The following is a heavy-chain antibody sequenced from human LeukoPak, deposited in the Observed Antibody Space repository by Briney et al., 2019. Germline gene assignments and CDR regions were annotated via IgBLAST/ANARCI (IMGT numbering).Heavy chain of an antibody. CDR2: ISGSGGST. Sequence: GGSLRLSCAASGFTFSSYAMSWVRQAPGKGLERVSAISGSGGSTYYADSVKGRFTISRDDSKNTLYLQMNSLRAEDTAVYYCANLKATGDGDYWGQGTLVTVSS. CDR3: ANLKATGDGDY. V-gene: IGHV3-23*01. CDR1: GFTFSSYA. D-gene: IGHD3-16*01. J-gene: IGHJ4*02.